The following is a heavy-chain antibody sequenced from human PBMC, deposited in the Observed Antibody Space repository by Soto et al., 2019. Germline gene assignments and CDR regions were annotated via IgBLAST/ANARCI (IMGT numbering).Heavy chain of an antibody. Sequence: QVQLVQSGTEVKNPGSSVKVSCKASRGTFSTYAITWVRQAPGQGLEWMGGILPVFGTTNYAQKFEARLTITADASTSTAYMELSSLRSEDTAFYYCARVGYCIGSSCLAGGGALDIWGQGTVVTVSS. CDR2: ILPVFGTT. V-gene: IGHV1-69*12. CDR3: ARVGYCIGSSCLAGGGALDI. D-gene: IGHD2-2*01. J-gene: IGHJ3*02. CDR1: RGTFSTYA.